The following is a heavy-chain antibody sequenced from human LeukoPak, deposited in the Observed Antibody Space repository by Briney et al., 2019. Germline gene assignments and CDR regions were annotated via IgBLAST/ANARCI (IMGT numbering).Heavy chain of an antibody. CDR2: ISYDGSNK. J-gene: IGHJ4*02. V-gene: IGHV3-30*04. CDR3: ARDLNNGIVVVPAAILSY. Sequence: GGSLRLSCAASGFTFRSCAMQWVGQAPVKRLKWVAVISYDGSNKYYADSVKGRFTISRDNSKNTLYLQMNSLRAEDTAVYYCARDLNNGIVVVPAAILSYWGQGTLVTVSS. CDR1: GFTFRSCA. D-gene: IGHD2-2*01.